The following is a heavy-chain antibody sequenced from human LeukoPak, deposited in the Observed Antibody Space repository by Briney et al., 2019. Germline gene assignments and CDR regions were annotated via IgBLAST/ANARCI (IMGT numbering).Heavy chain of an antibody. D-gene: IGHD2-21*02. Sequence: SETLSLTCTVSGASISSSSYYWGWIRQPPGKGLEWIVSISYSGNTYYNPSLKSRVTMSVDTSKNQFSLKLTSVTATDTSVYYCARQVGDVTAYDHWGQGTLVTVSS. V-gene: IGHV4-39*01. J-gene: IGHJ4*02. CDR2: ISYSGNT. CDR1: GASISSSSYY. CDR3: ARQVGDVTAYDH.